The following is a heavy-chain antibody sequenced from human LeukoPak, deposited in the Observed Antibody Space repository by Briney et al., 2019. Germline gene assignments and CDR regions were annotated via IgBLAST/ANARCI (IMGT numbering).Heavy chain of an antibody. Sequence: GGSLRLSCAASGFTFSSYSMNWVCQAPGKGLEWVSSISSSSSYIYYADSVKGRFTISRDNSKNTLYLQMNSPRAEDTAVYYCAKDRGYYDSSGYCFDYWGQGTLVTVSS. CDR1: GFTFSSYS. D-gene: IGHD3-22*01. J-gene: IGHJ4*02. V-gene: IGHV3-21*04. CDR3: AKDRGYYDSSGYCFDY. CDR2: ISSSSSYI.